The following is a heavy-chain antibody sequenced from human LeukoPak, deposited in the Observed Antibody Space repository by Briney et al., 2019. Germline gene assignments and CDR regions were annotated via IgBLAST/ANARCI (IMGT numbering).Heavy chain of an antibody. CDR1: VYTFTSYD. V-gene: IGHV1-18*01. J-gene: IGHJ5*02. CDR2: ISAYNGNT. CDR3: ARDKAAGKNWFDP. Sequence: ASVNVSCKASVYTFTSYDINWVRQATGQGLEWMGWISAYNGNTNYAQKLQGRVTMTTDTSTSTAYMELRSLRSDDTAVYYCARDKAAGKNWFDPWGQGTLVTVSS. D-gene: IGHD6-13*01.